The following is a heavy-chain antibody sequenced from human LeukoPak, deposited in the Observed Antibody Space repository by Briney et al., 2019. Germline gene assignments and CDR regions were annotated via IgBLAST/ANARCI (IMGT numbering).Heavy chain of an antibody. V-gene: IGHV1-69*13. CDR1: GGTFSSYA. D-gene: IGHD3-22*01. J-gene: IGHJ4*02. CDR3: ARGMDYYESSGYQEAFYFDD. CDR2: IIPIFGTA. Sequence: ASVKVSCKASGGTFSSYAISWVRQAPGQGLEWMGGIIPIFGTANYAQKFQGRVTITADESTSTAYMELSSLRSEDTAVYYCARGMDYYESSGYQEAFYFDDWGQGTLVTVSS.